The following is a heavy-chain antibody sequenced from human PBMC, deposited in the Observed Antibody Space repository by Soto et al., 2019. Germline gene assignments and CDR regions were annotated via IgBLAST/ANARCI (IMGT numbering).Heavy chain of an antibody. D-gene: IGHD3-22*01. CDR2: MYSGGNT. CDR3: ARQPYDSTGYYYGA. J-gene: IGHJ5*02. Sequence: SETLSLTCTVSGGSFSSSTYYWGWIRQPPGKGLEWIGSMYSGGNTYYNPSLKSRVTISVDTSKNHFSLKLTSVTAADTAMYYCARQPYDSTGYYYGAWGQGTLVTVSS. CDR1: GGSFSSSTYY. V-gene: IGHV4-39*01.